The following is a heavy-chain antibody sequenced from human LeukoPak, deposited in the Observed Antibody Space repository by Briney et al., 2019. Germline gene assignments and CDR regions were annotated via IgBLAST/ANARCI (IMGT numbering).Heavy chain of an antibody. Sequence: ASVKVSCKASGYTFTSYYMHCVRQAPVQGLEWMGIINPSGGSTSYAQKFQGRVTMTRDMSTSTVYIELSSLRSEDTAVYYCARDRGAARPFLRRFDPWGQGTLVTVSS. CDR1: GYTFTSYY. CDR2: INPSGGST. V-gene: IGHV1-46*01. CDR3: ARDRGAARPFLRRFDP. J-gene: IGHJ5*02. D-gene: IGHD6-6*01.